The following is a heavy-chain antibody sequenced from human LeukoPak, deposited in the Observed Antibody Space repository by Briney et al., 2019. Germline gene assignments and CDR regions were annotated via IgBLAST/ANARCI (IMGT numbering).Heavy chain of an antibody. D-gene: IGHD1-1*01. CDR3: ARDPSGHEHDAEGGFDY. J-gene: IGHJ4*02. Sequence: GGSLRLSCAASGFTFSSYEMNWVRQAPGKGLEWVSYISSSGSTKYYADSMKGRFTISRDNAKNSLYLQMNSLRAEDTAVYYCARDPSGHEHDAEGGFDYWGQGTLVTVSS. V-gene: IGHV3-48*03. CDR2: ISSSGSTK. CDR1: GFTFSSYE.